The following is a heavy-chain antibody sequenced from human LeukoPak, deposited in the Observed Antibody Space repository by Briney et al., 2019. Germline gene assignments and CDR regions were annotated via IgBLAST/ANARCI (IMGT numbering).Heavy chain of an antibody. J-gene: IGHJ4*02. D-gene: IGHD5-18*01. Sequence: GGSLRLSCAASGFTFGTYAMSWVRQAPGKGLEWVSTIYNSGGYTYYGDPVRGRFTISRANSKNTLFLQMNSLRVEDSAVYYCTKGTIWLPFDYWGQGTLVTVSS. V-gene: IGHV3-23*01. CDR2: IYNSGGYT. CDR1: GFTFGTYA. CDR3: TKGTIWLPFDY.